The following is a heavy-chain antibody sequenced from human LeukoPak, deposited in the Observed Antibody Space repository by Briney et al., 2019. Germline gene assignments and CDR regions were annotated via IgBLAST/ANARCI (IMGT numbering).Heavy chain of an antibody. CDR3: ARDKDFGFDY. CDR1: GFTFSSYG. J-gene: IGHJ4*02. V-gene: IGHV3-33*01. D-gene: IGHD3-10*01. CDR2: IWYDGSNN. Sequence: GRSLRLSCAAFGFTFSSYGMHWVRQAPGKGLEWVAVIWYDGSNNYYADSVKGRFTISRDNSKNTLYLQMNSLRAEDTAVYYCARDKDFGFDYWGQGTLVTVSS.